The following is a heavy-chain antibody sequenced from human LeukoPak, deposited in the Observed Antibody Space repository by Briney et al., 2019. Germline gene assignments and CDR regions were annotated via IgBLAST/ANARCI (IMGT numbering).Heavy chain of an antibody. V-gene: IGHV3-30*18. CDR2: ISYDGSNK. D-gene: IGHD3-9*01. J-gene: IGHJ3*02. CDR1: GFTFSSYG. CDR3: AKEGKGYFEYAFDI. Sequence: GGSLRLSCAASGFTFSSYGMHWVRQAPGKGLGWVAVISYDGSNKYYADSVKGRFTISRDNSKNTLYLQMNSLRAEDTAVYYCAKEGKGYFEYAFDIWGQGTMVTVSS.